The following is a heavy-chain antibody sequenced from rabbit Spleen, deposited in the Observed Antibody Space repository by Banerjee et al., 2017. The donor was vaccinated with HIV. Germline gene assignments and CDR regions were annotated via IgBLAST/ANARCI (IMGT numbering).Heavy chain of an antibody. CDR2: VYAGSSGST. CDR3: ARDAGTSFSTYGMDL. J-gene: IGHJ6*01. D-gene: IGHD8-1*01. V-gene: IGHV1S40*01. Sequence: QSLEESGGGLVKPGASLTLTCKASGFSFNSGYDICWVRQAPGKGLEWIACVYAGSSGSTYSATWAKGRFTISKTSSTTVTLQMTSLTAADTATYFCARDAGTSFSTYGMDLWGPGTLVTVS. CDR1: GFSFNSGYD.